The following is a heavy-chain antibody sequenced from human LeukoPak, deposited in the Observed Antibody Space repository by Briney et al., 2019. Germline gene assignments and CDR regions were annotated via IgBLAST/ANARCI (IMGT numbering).Heavy chain of an antibody. J-gene: IGHJ5*02. CDR1: GLAFSNYG. V-gene: IGHV3-30*02. Sequence: GGSLRLSCAASGLAFSNYGMHWLRQAPGKGLEWVAFIRYDGSNKYHADSVKGRFTISRDNSKSTLYLQMNSLRAEDTAVYYCAKDRGRSPSDTDPWGQGTLVTVSS. CDR2: IRYDGSNK. CDR3: AKDRGRSPSDTDP. D-gene: IGHD3-22*01.